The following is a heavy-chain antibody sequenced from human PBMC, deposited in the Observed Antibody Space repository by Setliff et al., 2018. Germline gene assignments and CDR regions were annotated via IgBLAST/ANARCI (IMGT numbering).Heavy chain of an antibody. Sequence: SETLSLTCTVSGGSISSSDFYWGWIRQPPGKGLEGIGIIYYSGTTNYNPSHKSPVTIPIDTSKNQFSLNLSSVTAAATAIYYCARAKMEESGKAQAGMDVWGKGTTVTVSS. CDR3: ARAKMEESGKAQAGMDV. J-gene: IGHJ6*04. V-gene: IGHV4-39*01. CDR1: GGSISSSDFY. CDR2: IYYSGTT. D-gene: IGHD6-13*01.